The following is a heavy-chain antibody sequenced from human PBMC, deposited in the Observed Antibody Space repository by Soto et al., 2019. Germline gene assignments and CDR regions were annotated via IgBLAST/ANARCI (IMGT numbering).Heavy chain of an antibody. Sequence: QVQLVESGGGVVQPGRSLRLSCAASGFTFSSYGMHWVRQAPGKGLEWVALSWIGGGAIDYAGSVKGRFTISRDDSKSTLYLHMNSLRAEDTALYYCARDRGDQLVGGVDYWGQGTLVTVSS. D-gene: IGHD6-13*01. V-gene: IGHV3-33*01. J-gene: IGHJ4*02. CDR2: SWIGGGAI. CDR3: ARDRGDQLVGGVDY. CDR1: GFTFSSYG.